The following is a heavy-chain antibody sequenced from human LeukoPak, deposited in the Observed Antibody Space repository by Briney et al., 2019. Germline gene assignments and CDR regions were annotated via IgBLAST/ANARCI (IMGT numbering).Heavy chain of an antibody. CDR1: GGSINNFF. CDR2: VDHSGNA. D-gene: IGHD1-1*01. J-gene: IGHJ3*02. V-gene: IGHV4-59*01. Sequence: PSETLSLTCTVSGGSINNFFWNWVRQSPGKGLEWIGYVDHSGNAKYNPSLWGRVTMFVDTSNNQFSLRLTSLTAADMAVYYCARVPWKFEPFDIWGQGTKVTVSS. CDR3: ARVPWKFEPFDI.